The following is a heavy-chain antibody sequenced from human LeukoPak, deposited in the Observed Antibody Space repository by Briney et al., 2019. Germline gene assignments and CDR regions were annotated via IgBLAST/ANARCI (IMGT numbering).Heavy chain of an antibody. Sequence: GGSLRLSCAASGFTVSSNYMSWVRQAPGKGLVWVSRIASDGSSTTYADSVKGRFSISRDNAKNTLYLQMNSLRVEDTAVYYCARGRPHGNDYWGQGTLVTASS. CDR2: IASDGSST. V-gene: IGHV3-74*01. CDR3: ARGRPHGNDY. D-gene: IGHD4-23*01. J-gene: IGHJ4*02. CDR1: GFTVSSNY.